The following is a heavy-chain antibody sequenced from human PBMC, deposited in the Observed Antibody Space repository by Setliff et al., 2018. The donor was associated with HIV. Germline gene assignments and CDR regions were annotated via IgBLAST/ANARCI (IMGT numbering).Heavy chain of an antibody. CDR2: IILILGIA. Sequence: GASVKVSCKASGDTFSSYAISWVRQAPGQGLEWMGGIILILGIANYAQKFQDRVTITADKSTDTAYMELSSLRSEDTAVYYCARAQYQLLEPPTYNWFDPWGQGTLVTVSS. CDR1: GDTFSSYA. V-gene: IGHV1-69*10. D-gene: IGHD2-2*01. J-gene: IGHJ5*02. CDR3: ARAQYQLLEPPTYNWFDP.